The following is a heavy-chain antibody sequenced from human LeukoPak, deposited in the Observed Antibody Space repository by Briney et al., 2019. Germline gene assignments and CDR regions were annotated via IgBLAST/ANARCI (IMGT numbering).Heavy chain of an antibody. J-gene: IGHJ4*02. CDR1: GXSISSYY. CDR2: IYYSGST. V-gene: IGHV4-59*08. D-gene: IGHD6-19*01. Sequence: PSETLSLTCTVSGXSISSYYGSWIRQPPGKGLEWIGYIYYSGSTNYNPSLKSRVTISVDTSKNQFSLKLSSVTAADTAVYYCARHGRVSGWYYWGQGTLVTVSS. CDR3: ARHGRVSGWYY.